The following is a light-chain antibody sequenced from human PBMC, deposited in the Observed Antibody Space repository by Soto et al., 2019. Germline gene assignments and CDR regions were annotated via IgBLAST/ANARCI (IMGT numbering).Light chain of an antibody. CDR1: QSLLHSNGYNY. V-gene: IGKV2-28*01. CDR2: LGS. CDR3: MQALQTPLT. Sequence: PLSLPVTPGEPASISCRSSQSLLHSNGYNYLDWYLQKPGQSPQLLIYLGSNRASGVPDRFSGSGSGTDFTLKISRVEAEDVGVYYCMQALQTPLTFGGGTKVDIK. J-gene: IGKJ4*01.